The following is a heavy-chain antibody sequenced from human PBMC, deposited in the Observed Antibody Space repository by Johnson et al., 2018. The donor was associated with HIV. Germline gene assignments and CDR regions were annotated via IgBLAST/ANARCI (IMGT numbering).Heavy chain of an antibody. D-gene: IGHD2-15*01. CDR2: ISSNGGST. Sequence: VQLVESGGGLVQPGGSLRLSCAASGFIFSSYAMHWVRQAQGKGLQYVSAISSNGGSTYYANSVKGRFTISRDNSKNTLYLQMNSLRAEDTAVYYCARSCSGGSCYEEKSPDAFDIWGQGTMVTVSS. J-gene: IGHJ3*02. CDR1: GFIFSSYA. V-gene: IGHV3-64*01. CDR3: ARSCSGGSCYEEKSPDAFDI.